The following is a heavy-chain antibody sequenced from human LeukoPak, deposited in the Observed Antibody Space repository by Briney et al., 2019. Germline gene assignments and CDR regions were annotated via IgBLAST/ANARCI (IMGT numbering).Heavy chain of an antibody. D-gene: IGHD2-2*03. CDR2: VYCTGGT. V-gene: IGHV4-59*12. CDR3: ARDRLGGAVASWISEY. Sequence: PSETLSLTCTVSGGSISPFYWNWIRQPPGKGLEWIGYVYCTGGTSYSPSLNSRATISVDTSKNQISLKLNSVTAADTAVYYCARDRLGGAVASWISEYWGQGILVTVSS. CDR1: GGSISPFY. J-gene: IGHJ4*02.